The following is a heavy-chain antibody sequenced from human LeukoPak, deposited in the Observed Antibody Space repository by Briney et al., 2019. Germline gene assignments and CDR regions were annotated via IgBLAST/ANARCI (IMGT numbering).Heavy chain of an antibody. J-gene: IGHJ4*02. D-gene: IGHD1-14*01. CDR1: GDTVSNKRSA. V-gene: IGHV6-1*01. CDR2: TYYRSKWYN. CDR3: ARVNSWTEEPDTGFDY. Sequence: SQTLSLTCAISGDTVSNKRSAWNWIRQSPSRGLEWLGRTYYRSKWYNDDAVSVKSRITINPDTSKHQFSLQLNSVSPEDTAVYYCARVNSWTEEPDTGFDYWGQGILVTVSS.